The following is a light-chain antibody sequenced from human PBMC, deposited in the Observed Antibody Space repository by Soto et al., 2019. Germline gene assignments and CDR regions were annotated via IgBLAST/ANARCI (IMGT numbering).Light chain of an antibody. Sequence: DIQRTQSPSTLSSSVGDRVTITCRASQSVRSWLAWYQQKPGRAPKFLIYDASSLESGVPSRFSGSGSGTEFTLTISNLQPDDFATYYCQQYDNYPLTFGGGTKVDIK. V-gene: IGKV1-5*01. J-gene: IGKJ4*01. CDR3: QQYDNYPLT. CDR2: DAS. CDR1: QSVRSW.